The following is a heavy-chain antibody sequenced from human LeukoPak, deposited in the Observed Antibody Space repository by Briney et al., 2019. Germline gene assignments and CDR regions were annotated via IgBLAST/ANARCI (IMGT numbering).Heavy chain of an antibody. Sequence: SVKVSCKASGCTFSSYAISWVRQAPGQGLEWMGGIIPIFGTANYVQKFQGRVTITADESTSTAYMELSSLRSEDTAVYYCARDGEDSSSWHYYYYGMDVWGQGTTVTVSS. J-gene: IGHJ6*02. CDR3: ARDGEDSSSWHYYYYGMDV. D-gene: IGHD6-13*01. CDR2: IIPIFGTA. CDR1: GCTFSSYA. V-gene: IGHV1-69*13.